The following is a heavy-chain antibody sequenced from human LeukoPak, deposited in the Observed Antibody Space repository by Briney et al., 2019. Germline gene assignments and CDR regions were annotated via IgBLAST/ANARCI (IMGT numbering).Heavy chain of an antibody. CDR2: MDPNNGNT. J-gene: IGHJ4*02. D-gene: IGHD1-14*01. V-gene: IGHV1-8*02. Sequence: ASVKVSCKTSVYAFINYDINWVRQATGQGLEWMGWMDPNNGNTGYAQKLQGRVTMTRDTSTNTAYMELSSLTSEDTAVYYCARGPRESTTSDYWGQGTLVTVSS. CDR3: ARGPRESTTSDY. CDR1: VYAFINYD.